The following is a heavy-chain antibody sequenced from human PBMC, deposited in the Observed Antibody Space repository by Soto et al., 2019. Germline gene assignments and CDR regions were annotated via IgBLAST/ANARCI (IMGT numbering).Heavy chain of an antibody. CDR2: IYSGGST. CDR3: ARSRTGYYYYMDV. Sequence: EVQLVESGGGLVQPGGSLRLSCAASGFTVSSNYMSWVRQAPGKGLEWVSVIYSGGSTYYADSVKGRFTISRDNSKNTLYLQMSSLRAEDTAVYYCARSRTGYYYYMDVWGKGTTVTVSS. V-gene: IGHV3-66*01. J-gene: IGHJ6*03. CDR1: GFTVSSNY.